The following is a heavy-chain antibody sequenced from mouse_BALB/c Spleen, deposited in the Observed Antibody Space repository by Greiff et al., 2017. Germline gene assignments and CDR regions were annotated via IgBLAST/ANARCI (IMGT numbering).Heavy chain of an antibody. CDR1: GFTFSSYA. J-gene: IGHJ3*01. Sequence: DVMLVESGGGLVKPGGSLKLSCAASGFTFSSYAMSWVRQTPEKRLEWVASISSGGSTYYPDSVKGRFTISRDNARNILYLQMSSLRSEDTAMYYCAEDRYDTWFAYWGQGTLVTVSA. V-gene: IGHV5-6-5*01. D-gene: IGHD2-14*01. CDR3: AEDRYDTWFAY. CDR2: ISSGGST.